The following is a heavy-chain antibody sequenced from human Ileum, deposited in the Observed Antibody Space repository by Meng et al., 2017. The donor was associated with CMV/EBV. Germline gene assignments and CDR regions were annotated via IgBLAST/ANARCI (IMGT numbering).Heavy chain of an antibody. CDR2: ISSIPSCT. J-gene: IGHJ4*02. D-gene: IGHD3-10*01. CDR3: ASELGTYYFGSGSYYIRDY. Sequence: GESLKISCAASGFSFSSYGMNWVRQAPGKGLEWVGRISSIPSCTYYADSVKGRFTISRENAKNSLSLQMNSLRAEDTAVYYCASELGTYYFGSGSYYIRDYWGQGTLVTVSS. CDR1: GFSFSSYG. V-gene: IGHV3-21*05.